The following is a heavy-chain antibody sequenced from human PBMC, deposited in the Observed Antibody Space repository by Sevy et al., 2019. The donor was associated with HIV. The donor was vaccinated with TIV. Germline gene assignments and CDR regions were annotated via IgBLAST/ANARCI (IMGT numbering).Heavy chain of an antibody. CDR1: GYTLTQLS. D-gene: IGHD3-22*01. Sequence: ASVKVSCKVSGYTLTQLSMHWVRQAPGKGLEWMGSFDPEDGETIYAQKFQGRVTMTEDTTTDKAYMELSSLKSKDTAVFYCAITKDYYDSSGYPFDYWGQGTLVTVSS. CDR2: FDPEDGET. V-gene: IGHV1-24*01. J-gene: IGHJ4*02. CDR3: AITKDYYDSSGYPFDY.